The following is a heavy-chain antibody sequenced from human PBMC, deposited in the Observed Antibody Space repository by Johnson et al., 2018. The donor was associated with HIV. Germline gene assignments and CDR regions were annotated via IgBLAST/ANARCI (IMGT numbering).Heavy chain of an antibody. CDR2: IYSGGST. D-gene: IGHD5-12*01. CDR3: ARVQVAMATMGYAFDI. Sequence: VQLVESGGGLVQPGGSLRLSCAASGFTVSSNYMSWVRQAPGKGLEWVSVIYSGGSTYYADSVKGRFTISRDNSKNTLYLQRNSLRAEDPAVSYCARVQVAMATMGYAFDIWGQGTMVTVSS. CDR1: GFTVSSNY. V-gene: IGHV3-66*01. J-gene: IGHJ3*02.